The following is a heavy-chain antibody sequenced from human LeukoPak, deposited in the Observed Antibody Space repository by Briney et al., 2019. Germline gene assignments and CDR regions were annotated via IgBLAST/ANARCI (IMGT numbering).Heavy chain of an antibody. J-gene: IGHJ4*02. CDR2: ITGSGQTK. D-gene: IGHD3-22*01. Sequence: GGSLRLSCLVSGFSFSDYAMSWVRRAPGKGLEWVSAITGSGQTKYYTDSVKGRFTMSRDNSKNTLYLQMNSLRAEDTAEYFCVKESLVVIESSFDNWGQRALVFASP. V-gene: IGHV3-23*01. CDR1: GFSFSDYA. CDR3: VKESLVVIESSFDN.